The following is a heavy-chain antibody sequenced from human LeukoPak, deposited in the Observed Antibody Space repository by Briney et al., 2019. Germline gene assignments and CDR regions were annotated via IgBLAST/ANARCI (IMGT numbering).Heavy chain of an antibody. CDR3: ARSAKRITMVRGANFDY. CDR2: IYHSGST. Sequence: SETLSLTCTVSGGSISSSSYYWGWIRQPPGKGLEWIGSIYHSGSTYYNPSLKSRVTISVDTSKNQFSLKLSSVTAADTAVYYCARSAKRITMVRGANFDYWGQGTLVTVSS. V-gene: IGHV4-39*07. D-gene: IGHD3-10*01. J-gene: IGHJ4*02. CDR1: GGSISSSSYY.